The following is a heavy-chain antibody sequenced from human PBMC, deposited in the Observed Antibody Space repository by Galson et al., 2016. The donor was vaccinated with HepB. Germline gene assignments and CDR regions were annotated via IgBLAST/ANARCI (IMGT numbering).Heavy chain of an antibody. D-gene: IGHD2-21*02. J-gene: IGHJ5*02. CDR2: IDPFDSIV. V-gene: IGHV5-10-1*01. CDR1: GYRFTSNW. Sequence: QSGAEVKKAGESLRISCQGSGYRFTSNWISWVRQMPGKGLEWLGRIDPFDSIVNYSPSFQGHVTISTDRSKSTAYLQWSSLKASVTALDYCARHWTAVVTSGDGFDPWGQGTLVTVSS. CDR3: ARHWTAVVTSGDGFDP.